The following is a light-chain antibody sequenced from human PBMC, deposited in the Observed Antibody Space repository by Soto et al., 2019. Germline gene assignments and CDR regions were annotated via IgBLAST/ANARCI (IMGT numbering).Light chain of an antibody. CDR1: QDISTL. CDR2: GAS. V-gene: IGKV1-8*01. J-gene: IGKJ1*01. CDR3: QQYHSYWT. Sequence: RMYLSLSSVSAYIEDTVTITCRASQDISTLLAWYQQKPGKAPKLLIYGASTLESGVPSRFSGRGSGTEFTLTISSLQTDDFSTYYCQQYHSYWTFGQ.